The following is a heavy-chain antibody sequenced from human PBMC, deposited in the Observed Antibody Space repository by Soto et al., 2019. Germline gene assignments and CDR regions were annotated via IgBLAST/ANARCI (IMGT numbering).Heavy chain of an antibody. CDR2: VYYSGST. CDR3: ARSLGVIVEDGFEI. D-gene: IGHD3-16*02. V-gene: IGHV4-59*12. CDR1: GGSLGSYY. Sequence: SSETLSLTCTVSGGSLGSYYWSWIRQPPGRGLEWIGYVYYSGSTNFNPSLQSRVSMSIDTSKNQFSLKLSSVTAADTAVYYCARSLGVIVEDGFEIWGQGTMVTVSS. J-gene: IGHJ3*02.